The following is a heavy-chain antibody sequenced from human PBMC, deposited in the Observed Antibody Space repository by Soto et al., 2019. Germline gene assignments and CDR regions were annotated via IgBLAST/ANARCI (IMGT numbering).Heavy chain of an antibody. J-gene: IGHJ6*03. CDR1: GGFISSSNYY. CDR2: IHYSGST. D-gene: IGHD3-3*01. CDR3: ARQDGFWGGFSYHYYFMDV. V-gene: IGHV4-39*01. Sequence: QLQLQESGPGLVKASETLSLTCSASGGFISSSNYYWGWIRQTPGKGFEWIGNIHYSGSTHYNPSLRSRVTISVDTSSNQFSLKLSSVTAADTAVYYCARQDGFWGGFSYHYYFMDVWGKGTTVTVSS.